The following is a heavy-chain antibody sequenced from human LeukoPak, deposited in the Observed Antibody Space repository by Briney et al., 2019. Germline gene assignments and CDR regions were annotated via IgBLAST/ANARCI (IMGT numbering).Heavy chain of an antibody. CDR1: GFTFTSSS. J-gene: IGHJ3*02. CDR3: VADGFQKEGNAFDI. CDR2: IVVGSGNI. V-gene: IGHV1-58*01. D-gene: IGHD1-1*01. Sequence: SVKVSCKASGFTFTSSSVQWVRQARGQRLEWIGWIVVGSGNINYAQKFQERVTVTRDMSTSTAYMELSSLRSEDTAVYYCVADGFQKEGNAFDIWGQGTMVAVSP.